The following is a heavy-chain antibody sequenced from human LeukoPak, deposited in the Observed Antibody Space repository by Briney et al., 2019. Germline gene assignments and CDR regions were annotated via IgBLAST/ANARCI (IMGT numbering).Heavy chain of an antibody. CDR3: ARGGRWLTHLDY. J-gene: IGHJ4*02. CDR1: GGSISSYY. Sequence: SETLSLTCTVSGGSISSYYWSWIRQPVGKGLEWIGRIYTSGSTNYNPSLKSRVTISVDTSKNQFSLKLSSVTAADTAVYYCARGGRWLTHLDYWGQGTLVTVSS. D-gene: IGHD3-22*01. CDR2: IYTSGST. V-gene: IGHV4-4*07.